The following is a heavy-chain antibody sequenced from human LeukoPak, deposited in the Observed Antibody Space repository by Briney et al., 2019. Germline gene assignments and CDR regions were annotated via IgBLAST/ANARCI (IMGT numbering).Heavy chain of an antibody. Sequence: AEALSLTCAVSGYSISSGYYWGWIRLPPGKGLEWVGGISHSGSSYYNPSLKSRVTISVDTSKNQFSLKLSSVTAADTAVYYCARDSSSSPFATWGQGTLVTVSA. J-gene: IGHJ4*02. D-gene: IGHD6-6*01. CDR3: ARDSSSSPFAT. CDR2: ISHSGSS. V-gene: IGHV4-38-2*02. CDR1: GYSISSGYY.